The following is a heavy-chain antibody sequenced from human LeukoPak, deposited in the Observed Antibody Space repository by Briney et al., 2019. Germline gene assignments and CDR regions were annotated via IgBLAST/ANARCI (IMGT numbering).Heavy chain of an antibody. D-gene: IGHD3-3*01. V-gene: IGHV4-61*02. Sequence: SQTLSLTCTVSGGSISSGSYYWSWIRQPAGKGLEWIGRIYTSGSTNYNPSLKSRVTMSVDTSKNQFSLKLSSVTAADTAVYYCARDQYDFWSGYYPKPFDPWGQGTLVTVSS. J-gene: IGHJ5*02. CDR2: IYTSGST. CDR3: ARDQYDFWSGYYPKPFDP. CDR1: GGSISSGSYY.